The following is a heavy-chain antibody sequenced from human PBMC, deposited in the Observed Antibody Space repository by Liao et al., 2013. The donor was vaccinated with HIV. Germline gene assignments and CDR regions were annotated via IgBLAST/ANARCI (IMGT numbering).Heavy chain of an antibody. V-gene: IGHV4-4*07. CDR1: GGSISSYY. Sequence: QVQLQESGPGLVKPSETLSLTCTVSGGSISSYYWSWIRQPAGKGLEWIGRIYTSGSTNYNPSLEPRVSLSVDTSRNRFSLRLTSVTAADTAVYYCARDSYLHPAYFSDFWGRGLLVTVSS. D-gene: IGHD3-16*01. CDR3: ARDSYLHPAYFSDF. J-gene: IGHJ4*02. CDR2: IYTSGST.